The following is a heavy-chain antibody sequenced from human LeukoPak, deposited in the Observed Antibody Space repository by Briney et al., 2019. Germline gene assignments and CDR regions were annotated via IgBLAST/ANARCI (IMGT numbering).Heavy chain of an antibody. CDR2: IYYSGST. J-gene: IGHJ4*02. Sequence: PSETLSLTCTVSGGSISSYYWSWIRQPPGKGLEWIGYIYYSGSTNYNPSLKSRVTISVDTSKNQFSLKLSSVTAADTAVYYCASGGQQWLVTRWGQGTLVTVSS. CDR1: GGSISSYY. D-gene: IGHD6-19*01. V-gene: IGHV4-59*01. CDR3: ASGGQQWLVTR.